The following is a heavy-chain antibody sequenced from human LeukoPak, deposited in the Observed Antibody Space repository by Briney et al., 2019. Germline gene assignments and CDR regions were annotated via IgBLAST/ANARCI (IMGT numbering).Heavy chain of an antibody. CDR3: AKSNARFGEIYDAFDI. CDR2: ISGSGGST. Sequence: GGSLRLSCAASGFTFSSYAMSWVRQAPGKGLEWVSAISGSGGSTYYADSVKGRFTISRDNSKNTLYLQMNSLRAEDTAVYYCAKSNARFGEIYDAFDIWGQGTMVTVSS. V-gene: IGHV3-23*01. J-gene: IGHJ3*02. D-gene: IGHD3-10*01. CDR1: GFTFSSYA.